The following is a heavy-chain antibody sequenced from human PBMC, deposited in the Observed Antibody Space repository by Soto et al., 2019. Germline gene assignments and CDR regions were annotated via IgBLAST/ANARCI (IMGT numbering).Heavy chain of an antibody. CDR3: ASGYGSGTS. CDR1: GFTFSTYW. Sequence: GGSLRLSCAASGFTFSTYWIHLVRQAPGKGLVWVSRINSDGSSTSYADSVKGRFTTSRDNAKNTLYLQMNSLRAEDTAVYYCASGYGSGTSWGQGTLVTVSS. J-gene: IGHJ4*02. V-gene: IGHV3-74*01. CDR2: INSDGSST. D-gene: IGHD3-10*01.